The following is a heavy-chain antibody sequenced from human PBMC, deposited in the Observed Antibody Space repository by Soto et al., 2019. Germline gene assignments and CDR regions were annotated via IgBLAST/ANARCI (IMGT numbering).Heavy chain of an antibody. CDR3: AHFDWFIDY. V-gene: IGHV3-23*01. CDR1: GFTFSSYA. CDR2: ISGSGAST. D-gene: IGHD3-9*01. J-gene: IGHJ4*02. Sequence: GGSLRLSCAASGFTFSSYAMSWVRQAPGKGLKWVSAISGSGASTNKENSVKGRLTISRDNSKNMLYLQMYSLRAEDTAVYYCAHFDWFIDYWGQGTLVTVSS.